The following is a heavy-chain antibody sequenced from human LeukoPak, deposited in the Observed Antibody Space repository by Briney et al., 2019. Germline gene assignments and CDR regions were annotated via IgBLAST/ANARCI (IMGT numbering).Heavy chain of an antibody. D-gene: IGHD2-2*01. CDR3: TRRYCSSTSCYYFDY. CDR2: INVNRGGT. Sequence: ASVKVSCKASGYTFTDYYMHWVRQAPGQGLEWMGWINVNRGGTNYAQRFQGRVTMTRDTSITTAYMELSRLKSDDTAVYYCTRRYCSSTSCYYFDYWGQGTLVTVSS. J-gene: IGHJ4*02. CDR1: GYTFTDYY. V-gene: IGHV1-2*02.